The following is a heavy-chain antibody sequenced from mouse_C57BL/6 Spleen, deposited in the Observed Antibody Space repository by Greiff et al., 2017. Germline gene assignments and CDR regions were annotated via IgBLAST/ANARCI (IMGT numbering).Heavy chain of an antibody. CDR1: GYTFTDYY. D-gene: IGHD2-4*01. Sequence: QVQLQQPGAELVKPGASVKLSCKASGYTFTDYYINWVKQRPGQGLEWIARIYPGSGNTYYNEKFKGKATLTAEKSSSTAYMQLSSLTSEDSAVYFCAREDYGHFDYWGQGTTLTVSS. CDR3: AREDYGHFDY. CDR2: IYPGSGNT. V-gene: IGHV1-76*01. J-gene: IGHJ2*01.